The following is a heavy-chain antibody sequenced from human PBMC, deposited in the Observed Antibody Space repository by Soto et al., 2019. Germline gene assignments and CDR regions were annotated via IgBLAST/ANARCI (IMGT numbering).Heavy chain of an antibody. D-gene: IGHD5-12*01. Sequence: EVQLVESGGGLVQPGGSLRLSCAASGFTFSGYNMNWVRQAPGKGLEWIAYISSGGSILHYADSVKGRFTSSRGNASNGLFLQMTCLRCEKTALYYSDDDFRVYSGHEPPSSDYWRQGTLVAVSS. CDR1: GFTFSGYN. CDR2: ISSGGSIL. J-gene: IGHJ4*02. V-gene: IGHV3-48*01. CDR3: DDDFRVYSGHEPPSSDY.